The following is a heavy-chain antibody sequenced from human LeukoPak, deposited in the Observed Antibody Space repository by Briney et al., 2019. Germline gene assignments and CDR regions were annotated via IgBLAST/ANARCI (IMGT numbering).Heavy chain of an antibody. J-gene: IGHJ4*02. CDR1: GFTFSSAW. CDR2: IYSKKAGGTT. V-gene: IGHV3-15*01. CDR3: TTDPRH. Sequence: GGSLRLSCAASGFTFSSAWMGWVRQAPGKGLEWVGRIYSKKAGGTTDYAAPVKGRFTISRDDSKNMVYLQLNGLKTEDTAVYYCTTDPRHWGQGTLVTVSS.